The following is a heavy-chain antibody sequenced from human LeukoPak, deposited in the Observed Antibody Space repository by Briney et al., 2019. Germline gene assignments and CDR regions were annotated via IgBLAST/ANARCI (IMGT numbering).Heavy chain of an antibody. CDR3: ARGPHMDV. V-gene: IGHV4-34*01. CDR1: GGSFSGYY. CDR2: INHSGST. J-gene: IGHJ6*03. Sequence: SETLSLXCAVYGGSFSGYYWSWIRQPPGKGLEWIGEINHSGSTNYNPSLKSRVTISVDTSKNQLSLKLSSVTAADTAVYYCARGPHMDVWGKGTTVTVSS.